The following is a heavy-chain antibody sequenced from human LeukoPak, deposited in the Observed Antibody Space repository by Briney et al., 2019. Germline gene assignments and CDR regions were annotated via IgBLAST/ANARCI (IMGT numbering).Heavy chain of an antibody. CDR3: ARLTRSGWYWFDP. CDR2: INHSGST. CDR1: GGSFSGYY. V-gene: IGHV4-34*01. J-gene: IGHJ5*02. Sequence: SETLSLTCAVYGGSFSGYYWSWIRQPPGQGLEWIGEINHSGSTSYNPSLKSRVTISVDTSKNQFSLKLSSVTAADTAVYYCARLTRSGWYWFDPWGQGTLVTVSS. D-gene: IGHD6-19*01.